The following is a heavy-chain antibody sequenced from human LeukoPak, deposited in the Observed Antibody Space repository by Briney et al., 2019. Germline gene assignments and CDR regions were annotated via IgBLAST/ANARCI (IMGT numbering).Heavy chain of an antibody. CDR3: ATGRTAKTGFDH. D-gene: IGHD1-1*01. V-gene: IGHV4-39*01. CDR2: IYYSGSP. CDR1: GGSTSNNNFY. J-gene: IGHJ4*02. Sequence: PSETLSLTCTVSGGSTSNNNFYWSWIRQPPGKGLECIGSIYYSGSPSYNPSLKSRVTISVDTSKNQFSLRLSSVTAADTAVYYCATGRTAKTGFDHWGQGTLVTVSS.